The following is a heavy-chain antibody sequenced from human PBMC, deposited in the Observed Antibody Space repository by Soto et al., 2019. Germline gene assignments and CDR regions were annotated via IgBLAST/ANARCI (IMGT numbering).Heavy chain of an antibody. CDR1: GGTFSSYA. D-gene: IGHD5-12*01. Sequence: QVQLVQSGAEVKKPGSSVKVSCKASGGTFSSYAISWVRQAPGQGLEWMGGIIPIFGTANYAQKFQGRVTITAYESTSTAYLELSSLRSEDTAVYYCARSGGVTDGYNSNFDYWGQGTLVTVSS. CDR3: ARSGGVTDGYNSNFDY. J-gene: IGHJ4*02. CDR2: IIPIFGTA. V-gene: IGHV1-69*01.